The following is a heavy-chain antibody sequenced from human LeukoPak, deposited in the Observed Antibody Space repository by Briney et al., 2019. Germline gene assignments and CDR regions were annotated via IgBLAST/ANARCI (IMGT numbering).Heavy chain of an antibody. V-gene: IGHV4-39*01. CDR2: INYSGST. Sequence: RASETLSLTCTVSGGSISSSDYNWGWLRQPPGKGLEWIGSINYSGSTHYNPSLKSRITISVDTSKNQFSLKLSSLTAADTAVYYCARQRTTFGGVISIFDYWGQGTLVTVSS. CDR1: GGSISSSDYN. CDR3: ARQRTTFGGVISIFDY. D-gene: IGHD3-16*02. J-gene: IGHJ4*02.